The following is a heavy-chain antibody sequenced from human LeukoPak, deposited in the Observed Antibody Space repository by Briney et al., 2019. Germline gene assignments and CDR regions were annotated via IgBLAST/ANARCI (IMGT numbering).Heavy chain of an antibody. J-gene: IGHJ5*02. V-gene: IGHV4-61*02. Sequence: PSQTLSLTCTVSGGSISSGSYYWSWIRQPAGKGLEWIGRIYTSGSTNYNPSLKSRVTISVDTSKNQFSLKLSSVTAADTAVYYCARDFYGSGWYDSGWFDPWGQGTLVTVSS. CDR2: IYTSGST. D-gene: IGHD6-13*01. CDR3: ARDFYGSGWYDSGWFDP. CDR1: GGSISSGSYY.